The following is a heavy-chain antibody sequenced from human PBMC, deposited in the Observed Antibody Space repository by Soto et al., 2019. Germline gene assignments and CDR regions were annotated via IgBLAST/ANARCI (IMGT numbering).Heavy chain of an antibody. V-gene: IGHV4-4*02. D-gene: IGHD6-13*01. Sequence: PSETLSLTCAVSGGSISSSNWWSWVRQPPGKGLEWIGEIYHSGSTNYNPSLKSRVTISVGKSKNQFSLKLSSVTAADTAVYHCAVIAAAGVFDYWGQGTLVTV. CDR2: IYHSGST. CDR1: GGSISSSNW. J-gene: IGHJ4*02. CDR3: AVIAAAGVFDY.